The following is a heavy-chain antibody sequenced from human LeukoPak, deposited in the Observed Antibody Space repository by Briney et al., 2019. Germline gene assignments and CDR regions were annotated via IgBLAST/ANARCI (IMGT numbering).Heavy chain of an antibody. J-gene: IGHJ4*02. CDR3: ATYYVNGARRGH. V-gene: IGHV4-61*08. Sequence: PSETLSLTCIVSGASVSSGDHHWSWIRQAPGKGLEWIGHNMNTYYNPSLKSRVTISIDTSKNQFSLMLSTVTAADTAIYYCATYYVNGARRGHWGPGTLVTVSS. CDR2: NMNT. CDR1: GASVSSGDHH. D-gene: IGHD4/OR15-4a*01.